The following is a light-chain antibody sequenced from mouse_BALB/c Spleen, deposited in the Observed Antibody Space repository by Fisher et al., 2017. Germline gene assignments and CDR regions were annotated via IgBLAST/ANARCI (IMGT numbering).Light chain of an antibody. CDR1: SSISSSN. CDR3: HQYHRSPFT. CDR2: STS. V-gene: IGKV4-57-1*01. J-gene: IGKJ4*01. Sequence: DIVLTQSPALMAASPGEKVTITCSVSSSISSSNLHWYQQKSGASPKLWIYSTSNLASGVPARFSGSGSGTSYSLTISSVEAEDAATYYCHQYHRSPFTFGSGTKLEI.